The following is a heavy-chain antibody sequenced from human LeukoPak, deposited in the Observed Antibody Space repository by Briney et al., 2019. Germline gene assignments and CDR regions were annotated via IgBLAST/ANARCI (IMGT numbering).Heavy chain of an antibody. D-gene: IGHD3-16*02. Sequence: SETLSLTCTVPGGSISSYYWSWIRQPAGKGLEWIGRIYTSGSTNYNPSLKSRVTMSVDTSKNQFSLKLSSVTAADTALYYCARRRYYDYVWGIYRPRCYFHYWVQGTLVTVSS. CDR2: IYTSGST. CDR3: ARRRYYDYVWGIYRPRCYFHY. V-gene: IGHV4-4*07. CDR1: GGSISSYY. J-gene: IGHJ4*02.